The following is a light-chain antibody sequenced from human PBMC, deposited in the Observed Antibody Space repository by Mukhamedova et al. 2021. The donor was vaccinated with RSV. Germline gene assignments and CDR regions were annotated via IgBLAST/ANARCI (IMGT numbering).Light chain of an antibody. Sequence: LGERYVCWYQQKPGQSPVLVMYQDKKRPSGIPGRFSGSNSGNTATLTISGTQAVDEADYYCQAWGSSTSVGFGGGTKLTVL. CDR1: LGERY. J-gene: IGLJ2*01. CDR3: QAWGSSTSVG. CDR2: QDK. V-gene: IGLV3-1*01.